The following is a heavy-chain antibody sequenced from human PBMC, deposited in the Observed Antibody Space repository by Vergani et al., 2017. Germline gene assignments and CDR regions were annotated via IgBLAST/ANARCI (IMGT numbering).Heavy chain of an antibody. CDR3: AKDVHVDIVATSILDY. Sequence: EVQLVESGGGLVQPGRSLRLSCAASGFTFDDYAMHWVRQAPGKGLEWVSGISWNSGSIGYADSVKGRFTISRDNAKNSLYLQMNSLRAEDTALYYCAKDVHVDIVATSILDYWGQGTLVTVSS. J-gene: IGHJ4*02. V-gene: IGHV3-9*01. CDR1: GFTFDDYA. CDR2: ISWNSGSI. D-gene: IGHD5-12*01.